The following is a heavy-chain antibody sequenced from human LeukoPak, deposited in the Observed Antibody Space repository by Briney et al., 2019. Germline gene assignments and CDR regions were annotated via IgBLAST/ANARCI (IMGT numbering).Heavy chain of an antibody. CDR2: ISGSGGGT. CDR1: GFTFSSYA. Sequence: GGSLRLSCSASGFTFSSYAMSWVRQAPGKGLEWVPAISGSGGGTYYADSVKGRFTISRDNSKNTLYLQMNSLRAEDTAVYYCAKGCQQSIAARFDYYYYMDVWGKGTTVTVSS. D-gene: IGHD6-6*01. CDR3: AKGCQQSIAARFDYYYYMDV. J-gene: IGHJ6*03. V-gene: IGHV3-23*01.